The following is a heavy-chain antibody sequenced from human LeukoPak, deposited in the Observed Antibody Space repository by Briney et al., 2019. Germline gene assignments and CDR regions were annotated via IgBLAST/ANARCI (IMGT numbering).Heavy chain of an antibody. J-gene: IGHJ4*02. V-gene: IGHV3-7*01. CDR2: IKHDGSEK. CDR1: GFTFSSYW. CDR3: ARIGYCSSTSCYIYFDY. D-gene: IGHD2-2*02. Sequence: GGSLRLSCAASGFTFSSYWMSWVRQAPGKGLEWVANIKHDGSEKYYVDSVKGRFTISRDNAKNSLYLQMNSLRAEDTAVYYCARIGYCSSTSCYIYFDYWGQGTLVTVSS.